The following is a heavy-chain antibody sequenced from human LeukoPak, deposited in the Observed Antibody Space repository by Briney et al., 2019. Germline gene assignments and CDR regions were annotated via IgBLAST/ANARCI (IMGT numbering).Heavy chain of an antibody. Sequence: GGSLRLSCAASGFTFSSYGMHWVRQAPGKGLEWVAFIRYDGSNKYYADSVKGRFTISRDNSKNTLYLQMNSLRAEDTAVYYCAKGNIAVVRDYYFDYWGQGTLVTVSS. CDR3: AKGNIAVVRDYYFDY. V-gene: IGHV3-30*02. J-gene: IGHJ4*02. CDR2: IRYDGSNK. D-gene: IGHD2-21*01. CDR1: GFTFSSYG.